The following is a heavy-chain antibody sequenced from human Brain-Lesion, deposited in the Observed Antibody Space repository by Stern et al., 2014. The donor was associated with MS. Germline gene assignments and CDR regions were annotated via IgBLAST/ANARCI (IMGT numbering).Heavy chain of an antibody. CDR3: ARDQRGITIFGVVTDYYYLGMDV. V-gene: IGHV1-2*02. J-gene: IGHJ6*02. D-gene: IGHD3-3*01. CDR2: INPNTGGT. Sequence: VQLVESGAEVKNPGASVKVSCKTSGYIFTGYYIHWVRQAPGPGLEWMAWINPNTGGTKYAQKFPGNDNRSADPSISTAYVELSSLTSDDTAVYYCARDQRGITIFGVVTDYYYLGMDVWGQGTTVTVSS. CDR1: GYIFTGYY.